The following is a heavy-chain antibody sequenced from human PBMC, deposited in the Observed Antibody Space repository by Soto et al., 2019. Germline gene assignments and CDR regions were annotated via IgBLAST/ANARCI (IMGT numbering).Heavy chain of an antibody. D-gene: IGHD3-22*01. Sequence: ASVKVSCKASGYTFTSYGISWVRQAPGQGLEWMGWISAYNGNTNYAQKLQSRVTMTTDTSTSTAYMELRSLRSDDTAVYYCASGAYDSSGYRSYYYGMDVWGQGTTVTVSS. V-gene: IGHV1-18*01. CDR2: ISAYNGNT. CDR1: GYTFTSYG. CDR3: ASGAYDSSGYRSYYYGMDV. J-gene: IGHJ6*02.